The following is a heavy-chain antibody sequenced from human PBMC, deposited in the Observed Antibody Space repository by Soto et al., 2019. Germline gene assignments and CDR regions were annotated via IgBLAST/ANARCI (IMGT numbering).Heavy chain of an antibody. D-gene: IGHD4-17*01. CDR2: IYYSGST. CDR3: ARSSQSTVTTFDS. Sequence: SETLSLTCTVSGGSISSGGYYWSWIRQHPGKGLEWIGYIYYSGSTYYNPSLKSRVTISVDTSKNQFSLKLSSVTAADTAVYCARSSQSTVTTFDSWGQGTPVTVSS. V-gene: IGHV4-31*03. CDR1: GGSISSGGYY. J-gene: IGHJ5*01.